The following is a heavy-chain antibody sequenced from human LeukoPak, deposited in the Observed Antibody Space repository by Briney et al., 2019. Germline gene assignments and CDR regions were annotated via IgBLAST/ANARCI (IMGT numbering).Heavy chain of an antibody. V-gene: IGHV1-69*13. J-gene: IGHJ4*02. D-gene: IGHD6-13*01. CDR1: GGTFSSYA. CDR3: ARSPVYSSSWSEGDY. CDR2: IIPTFGTA. Sequence: ASVNVSCKASGGTFSSYAISWVRQAPGQGLEWMGGIIPTFGTANYAQKFQGRVTITADESTSTAYMELSSLRSEDTAVYYCARSPVYSSSWSEGDYWGQGTLVTVSS.